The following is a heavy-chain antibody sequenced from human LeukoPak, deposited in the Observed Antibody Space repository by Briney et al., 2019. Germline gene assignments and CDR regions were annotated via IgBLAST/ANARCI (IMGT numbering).Heavy chain of an antibody. V-gene: IGHV3-21*01. CDR3: ARADCSSSTCYLRRSWFDP. CDR1: GFTLGNYD. D-gene: IGHD2-2*01. J-gene: IGHJ5*02. CDR2: ISTSSRYI. Sequence: GGSLRLSCAASGFTLGNYDMNWARQAPGKGLEWVSSISTSSRYIYYKDSVRGRFTISRDDAKNSLYLEMNSLRAEDTAVYYCARADCSSSTCYLRRSWFDPWGQGTLVTVSS.